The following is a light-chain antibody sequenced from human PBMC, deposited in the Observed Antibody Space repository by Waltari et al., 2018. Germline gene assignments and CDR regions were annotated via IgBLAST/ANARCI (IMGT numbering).Light chain of an antibody. CDR3: HQRSDWPLT. CDR1: QSVGTY. V-gene: IGKV3-11*01. Sequence: DIVLTQSPATLSLSPGDRATLSCRTSQSVGTYLVWYQQKPGQAPRLLIYDASNRATGIPARVSGSGSGTDFTLTISYLEPEDFAVYYCHQRSDWPLTFGGGTKVEIK. CDR2: DAS. J-gene: IGKJ4*01.